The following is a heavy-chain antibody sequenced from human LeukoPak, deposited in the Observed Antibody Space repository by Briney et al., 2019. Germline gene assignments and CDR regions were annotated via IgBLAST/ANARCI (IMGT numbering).Heavy chain of an antibody. CDR3: ARPGVVAARGAFDI. CDR2: IYPGDSDT. V-gene: IGHV5-51*01. CDR1: GSIFTSYW. J-gene: IGHJ3*02. D-gene: IGHD2-15*01. Sequence: AESLMISCKGSGSIFTSYWIGWVRQMPGKGLEWMGIIYPGDSDTRYSPSFHRPVSTSADKSISAAYLQWSSLKASDTAMYYCARPGVVAARGAFDIWGQGTMVTVSS.